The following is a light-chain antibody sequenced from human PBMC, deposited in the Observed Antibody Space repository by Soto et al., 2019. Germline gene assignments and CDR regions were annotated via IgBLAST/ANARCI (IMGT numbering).Light chain of an antibody. CDR3: CSYAGSSTYV. V-gene: IGLV2-14*01. CDR1: SSDVGGYNY. CDR2: EVS. Sequence: SVLTQPASVSGSPGQSITISCTGTSSDVGGYNYVSWYQQHPGKAPKLMIYEVSNRTSGVSNRFSGSKSGNTASLTISGLQAEDEADYYCCSYAGSSTYVFGTGTKVTVL. J-gene: IGLJ1*01.